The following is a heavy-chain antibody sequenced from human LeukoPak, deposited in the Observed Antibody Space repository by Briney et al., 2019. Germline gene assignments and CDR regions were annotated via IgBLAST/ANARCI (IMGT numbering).Heavy chain of an antibody. V-gene: IGHV3-48*01. CDR2: ISSSSSTI. CDR3: ARDSITIFGVVNPFDY. J-gene: IGHJ4*02. CDR1: GFSFSSYS. Sequence: GGSLRLSCAASGFSFSSYSMNWVRQAPGKGLEWVSYISSSSSTIYYADSVKGRFTISRDNAKNSLYLQMNSLRAEDTAVYYCARDSITIFGVVNPFDYWGQGTLVTVSS. D-gene: IGHD3-3*01.